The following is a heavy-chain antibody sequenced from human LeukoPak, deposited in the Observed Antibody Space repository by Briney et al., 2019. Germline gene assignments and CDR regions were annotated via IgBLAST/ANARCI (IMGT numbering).Heavy chain of an antibody. CDR1: GGSINSNY. D-gene: IGHD2-2*01. J-gene: IGHJ4*02. CDR2: IYYSGST. CDR3: ARAGYQLLPIDY. Sequence: PSETLSLTCTVSGGSINSNYWSWIRQPPGKGLEWIGYIYYSGSTNYNPSLKSRVTISVDTSKNQLSLKLSSVTAADTAVYYCARAGYQLLPIDYWGQGTLVTVSS. V-gene: IGHV4-59*01.